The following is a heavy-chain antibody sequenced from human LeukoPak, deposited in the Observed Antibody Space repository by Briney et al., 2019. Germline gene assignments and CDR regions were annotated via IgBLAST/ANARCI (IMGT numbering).Heavy chain of an antibody. CDR2: IKRKADGGTR. V-gene: IGHV3-15*01. D-gene: IGHD2/OR15-2a*01. Sequence: GGSLRLSCTASGLTFSNAWMSWVRQAPGKGLEYIGRIKRKADGGTRDYAAPVKGSFTISRDDSENTLFLQMNSLEMEDTAVYYCTTYFSGIWGQGALVTVSS. CDR3: TTYFSGI. CDR1: GLTFSNAW. J-gene: IGHJ4*02.